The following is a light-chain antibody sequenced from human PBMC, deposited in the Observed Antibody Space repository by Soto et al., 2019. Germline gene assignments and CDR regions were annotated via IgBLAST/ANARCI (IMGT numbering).Light chain of an antibody. CDR3: QQYGNSPQT. V-gene: IGKV3-20*01. CDR2: AAS. CDR1: QTVSSSF. J-gene: IGKJ1*01. Sequence: EILLTQSPGTLSLSPGERATLSCRASQTVSSSFLAWYQQTPGQAPRLLIYAASSRATGIPDRCSGSGSGTDFTLTISRLEPEDFAVYYCQQYGNSPQTFGQGTKVDIK.